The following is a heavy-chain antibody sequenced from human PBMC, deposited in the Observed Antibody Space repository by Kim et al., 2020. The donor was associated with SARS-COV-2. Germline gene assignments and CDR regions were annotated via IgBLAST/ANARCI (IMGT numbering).Heavy chain of an antibody. J-gene: IGHJ6*02. CDR2: IIPIFGTA. CDR3: ARWSSTSFYPLYYYYGMDV. D-gene: IGHD2-2*01. Sequence: SVKVSCKASGGTFSSYAISWVRQAPGQGLEWMGGIIPIFGTANYAQKFQGRVTITADESTSTAYMELSSLRSEDTAVYYCARWSSTSFYPLYYYYGMDVWGQGTTVTVSS. CDR1: GGTFSSYA. V-gene: IGHV1-69*13.